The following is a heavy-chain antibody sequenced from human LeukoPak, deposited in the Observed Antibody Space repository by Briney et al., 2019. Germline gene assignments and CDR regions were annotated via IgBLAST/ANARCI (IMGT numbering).Heavy chain of an antibody. CDR2: IYYSGST. J-gene: IGHJ4*02. D-gene: IGHD3-3*01. Sequence: PSETLSLTCTVSGGSISSYYWSWIRQPPGKGLEWIGYIYYSGSTNYNPSLKSRVTISVDTSKNQFSLKLSSVTAADTAVYYCARYWSGLFVYWGQGTLVTVSS. CDR1: GGSISSYY. V-gene: IGHV4-59*01. CDR3: ARYWSGLFVY.